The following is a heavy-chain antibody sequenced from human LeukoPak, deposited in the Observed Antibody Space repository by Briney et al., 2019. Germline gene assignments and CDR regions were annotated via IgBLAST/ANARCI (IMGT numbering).Heavy chain of an antibody. CDR3: AKDGGASGYSYAFDY. D-gene: IGHD5-18*01. V-gene: IGHV3-9*01. CDR2: ISWNSGSI. Sequence: GGSLRLSCAASGFSFDDSAMHWVRQAPGKGLEWVSGISWNSGSIGYVDSVKGRFTISRDNAKNSLYLQMNSLRAEDTALYYCAKDGGASGYSYAFDYWGQGTLVTVSS. J-gene: IGHJ4*02. CDR1: GFSFDDSA.